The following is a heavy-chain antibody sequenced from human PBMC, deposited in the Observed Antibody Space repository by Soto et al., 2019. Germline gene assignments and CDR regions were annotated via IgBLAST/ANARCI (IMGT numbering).Heavy chain of an antibody. D-gene: IGHD3-3*02. J-gene: IGHJ5*02. CDR2: MYYSGSP. CDR3: VRRGRTSNGDWFDL. V-gene: IGHV4-59*12. Sequence: PSETLSLTCIVSGGSITSYHWGWIRQSPGKGLEWIGYMYYSGSPNYNPSLESRVTISVDTSKNQLSLILNSVTAADTAVYFCVRRGRTSNGDWFDLWGQGILVTVSS. CDR1: GGSITSYH.